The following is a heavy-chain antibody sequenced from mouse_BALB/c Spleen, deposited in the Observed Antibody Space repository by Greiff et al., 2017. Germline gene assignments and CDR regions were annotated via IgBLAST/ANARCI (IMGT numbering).Heavy chain of an antibody. V-gene: IGHV1-55*01. J-gene: IGHJ4*01. Sequence: VQLQQPGAELVKPGTSVKLSCKASGYNFTSYWINWVKLRPGQGLEWIGDIYPGSGSTNYNEKFKSKATLTVDTSSSTAYMQLSSLASEDSALYYCARRYDYARMDYWGQGTSVTVSS. CDR2: IYPGSGST. CDR3: ARRYDYARMDY. CDR1: GYNFTSYW. D-gene: IGHD2-4*01.